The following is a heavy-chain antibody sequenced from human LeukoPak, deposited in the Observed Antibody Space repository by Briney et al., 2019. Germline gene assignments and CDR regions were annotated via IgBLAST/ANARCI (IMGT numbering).Heavy chain of an antibody. CDR1: GYTFTSYG. V-gene: IGHV1-18*01. CDR3: GLSGNYYYYYMDV. Sequence: AASVKVSCKASGYTFTSYGISWVRQAPGQGLEWMGWISAYNGNTNYAQKLQGRVTMTTDTSTSTAYMELRSLRSDDTAIYYCGLSGNYYYYYMDVWGKGTTVTISS. J-gene: IGHJ6*03. D-gene: IGHD6-25*01. CDR2: ISAYNGNT.